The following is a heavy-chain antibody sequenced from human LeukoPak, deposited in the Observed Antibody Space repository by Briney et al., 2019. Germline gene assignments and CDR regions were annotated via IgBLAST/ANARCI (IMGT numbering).Heavy chain of an antibody. V-gene: IGHV3-21*01. J-gene: IGHJ6*02. D-gene: IGHD2-2*01. CDR3: AREYCSSTSCSLGMDV. CDR1: GFMFSIYS. Sequence: GGSLRLSCAVSGFMFSIYSMNWVRQAPGKGLEWGSSISSSSTYIYYADSVQGRFTISRDNAKNSLYLQMNSLRAEDTAVYYCAREYCSSTSCSLGMDVWGQGTTVTVFS. CDR2: ISSSSTYI.